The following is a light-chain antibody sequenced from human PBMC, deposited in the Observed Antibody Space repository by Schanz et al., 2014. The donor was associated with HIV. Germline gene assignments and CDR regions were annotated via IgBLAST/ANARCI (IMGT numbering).Light chain of an antibody. J-gene: IGLJ3*02. Sequence: SYELTQPPSVSVFPGQTARITCSGDALPKQYAYWYQQKPGQAPVLVIYKNNERPSGIPERFSGSSSGTTVTLTISGVQAEDEADYYCQSADSTGSYRVFGGGTKLTVL. CDR1: ALPKQY. CDR2: KNN. CDR3: QSADSTGSYRV. V-gene: IGLV3-25*03.